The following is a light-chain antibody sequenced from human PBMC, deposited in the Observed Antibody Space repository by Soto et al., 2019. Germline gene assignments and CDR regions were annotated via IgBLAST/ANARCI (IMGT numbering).Light chain of an antibody. Sequence: DIQLTQSPSTLSAAAGDRVTITCRASQSIDNWLAWYQQKPGKAPKLLINKASNLESGVPSRFSGSGFGTEFTLTISSLQPEDVASYYCQKYEGVPLTFGGGTKVDIK. CDR1: QSIDNW. CDR2: KAS. CDR3: QKYEGVPLT. J-gene: IGKJ4*01. V-gene: IGKV1-5*03.